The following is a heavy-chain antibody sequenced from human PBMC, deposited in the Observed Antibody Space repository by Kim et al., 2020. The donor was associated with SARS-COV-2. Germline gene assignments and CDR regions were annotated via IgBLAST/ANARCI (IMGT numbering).Heavy chain of an antibody. CDR2: IYYSGST. J-gene: IGHJ3*02. D-gene: IGHD5-12*01. Sequence: SETLSLTCTVSGGSISSSSYYWGWIRQPPGKGLEWIGNIYYSGSTYYNPSLKSRVTISVDTSKNQFSLKLSSVTAADTAVYYCARFVTTRFVRDGYNYTFDIWGQGTMVTVSS. CDR1: GGSISSSSYY. CDR3: ARFVTTRFVRDGYNYTFDI. V-gene: IGHV4-39*01.